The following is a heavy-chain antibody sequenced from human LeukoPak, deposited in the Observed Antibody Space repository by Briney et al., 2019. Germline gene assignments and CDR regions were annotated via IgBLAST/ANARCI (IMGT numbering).Heavy chain of an antibody. V-gene: IGHV1-45*02. J-gene: IGHJ4*02. Sequence: SVKVSCKASGYTFTYRYLHWVRQAPGQALEWMGWITPFNGNTNYAQKFQDRVTITRDRSMSTAYMELSSLRSEDTAMYYCAGSPLDGRGSGSLDYWGQGTLVTVSS. CDR1: GYTFTYRY. D-gene: IGHD5-24*01. CDR2: ITPFNGNT. CDR3: AGSPLDGRGSGSLDY.